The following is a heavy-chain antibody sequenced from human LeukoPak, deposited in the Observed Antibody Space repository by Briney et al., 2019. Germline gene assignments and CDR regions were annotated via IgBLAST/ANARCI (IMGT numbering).Heavy chain of an antibody. CDR3: ARDSSLSGYSYGYAYYYYYYYMDV. D-gene: IGHD5-18*01. CDR2: ISSSSSYI. V-gene: IGHV3-21*01. J-gene: IGHJ6*03. CDR1: GFTFSSYS. Sequence: PGGSLRLSCAASGFTFSSYSMNWVRQAPGKGLEWVSSISSSSSYIYYADSVKGRFTISRDNAKNSLYLQMNSLRAEDTAVYYCARDSSLSGYSYGYAYYYYYYYMDVWGKGTTVTVS.